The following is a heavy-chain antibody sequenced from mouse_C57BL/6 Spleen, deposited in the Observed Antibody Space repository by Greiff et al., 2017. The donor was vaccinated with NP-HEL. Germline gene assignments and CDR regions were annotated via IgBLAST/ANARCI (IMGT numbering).Heavy chain of an antibody. CDR2: INPSNGGT. Sequence: QVQLQQPGTELVKPGASVKLSCKASGYTFTSYWMHWVKQRPGQGLEWIGNINPSNGGTNYNEKFKGKATLTVDKSSSTAFMQLSSLTSEDSAVYYCARALYYSVFDYWGQGTTLTVSS. V-gene: IGHV1-53*01. J-gene: IGHJ2*01. D-gene: IGHD2-12*01. CDR3: ARALYYSVFDY. CDR1: GYTFTSYW.